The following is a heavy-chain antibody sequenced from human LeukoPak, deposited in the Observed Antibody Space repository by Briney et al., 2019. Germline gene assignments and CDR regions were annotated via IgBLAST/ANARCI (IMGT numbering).Heavy chain of an antibody. CDR1: GGSISSYC. V-gene: IGHV4-4*07. CDR2: IYTSGST. J-gene: IGHJ6*03. D-gene: IGHD3-10*01. CDR3: ARDFKWFGESYHYYYMDV. Sequence: SETLSLTCTVSGGSISSYCWSWIRQPAGKGLEWIGRIYTSGSTNYNPSLKSRVTMSVDTSKNQFSLKLSSVTAADTAVYYCARDFKWFGESYHYYYMDVWGKGTTVTVSS.